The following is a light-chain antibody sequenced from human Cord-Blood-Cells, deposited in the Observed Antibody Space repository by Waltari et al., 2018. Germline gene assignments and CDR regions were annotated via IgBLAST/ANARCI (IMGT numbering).Light chain of an antibody. CDR1: QSISSW. J-gene: IGKJ1*01. CDR3: QQYNSYSRP. V-gene: IGKV1-5*03. Sequence: DLQMTQSPSTLSASVGARVTITFRANQSISSWLAWYQQKPGKAPKTLIYKASSLESGVPSRFSGSVSGTEFTHTISSLQPDDFATYYCQQYNSYSRPSDQGTKVEI. CDR2: KAS.